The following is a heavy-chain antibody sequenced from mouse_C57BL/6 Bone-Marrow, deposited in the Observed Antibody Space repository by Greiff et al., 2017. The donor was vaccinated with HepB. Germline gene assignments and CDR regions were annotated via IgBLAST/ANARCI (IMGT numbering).Heavy chain of an antibody. CDR2: ISNGGGST. CDR1: GFTFSDYY. CDR3: ARHNLAYYFFMDY. D-gene: IGHD2-10*01. Sequence: EVQLVESGGGLVQPGGSLKLSCAASGFTFSDYYMYWVRQTPEKRLEWVAYISNGGGSTYYPDNAKNTLYLQMSRLKSEDTAMYYCARHNLAYYFFMDYWGQGTSVTVSS. V-gene: IGHV5-12*01. J-gene: IGHJ4*01.